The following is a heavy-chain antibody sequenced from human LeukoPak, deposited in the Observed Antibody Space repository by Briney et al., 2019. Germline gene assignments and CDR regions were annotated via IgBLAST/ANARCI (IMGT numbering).Heavy chain of an antibody. D-gene: IGHD3-10*01. CDR1: GFTFSSCA. Sequence: GGALRLSCAASGFTFSSCAMSWVRQAPGKGLQWVSVISGSGGSTYYADSVKGRFTISRDNSKNTLYLQMNSLRAEDTAVYYCAKGAELWFGELLESWFDPWGQGTLVTVSS. V-gene: IGHV3-23*01. CDR2: ISGSGGST. CDR3: AKGAELWFGELLESWFDP. J-gene: IGHJ5*02.